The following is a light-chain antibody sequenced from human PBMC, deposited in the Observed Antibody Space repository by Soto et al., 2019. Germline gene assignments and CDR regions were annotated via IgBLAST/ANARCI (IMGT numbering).Light chain of an antibody. CDR1: QSISSW. V-gene: IGKV1-5*01. Sequence: DIQMTQSPSTLSASVGDRVTITCRASQSISSWLAWYKQKPGKAPKLLIYDASSLESGVPSRFSGSGSGTEFTLTISSLKSDDFETYYCQQYNSYPYTFGQGTRLEIK. J-gene: IGKJ5*01. CDR3: QQYNSYPYT. CDR2: DAS.